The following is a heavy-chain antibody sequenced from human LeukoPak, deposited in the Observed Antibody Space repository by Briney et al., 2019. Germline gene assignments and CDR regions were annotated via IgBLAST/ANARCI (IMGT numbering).Heavy chain of an antibody. CDR1: GGTFSSYA. CDR3: AKDGAPEVGSGWYYFDY. D-gene: IGHD6-19*01. Sequence: SVKVSCKASGGTFSSYAISWVRQAPGQGLEWMGGIIPIFGTANYAQKFQGRVIISADKYTSTAYTELNSLKSEDTAVYYCAKDGAPEVGSGWYYFDYWGQGTLVTVSS. CDR2: IIPIFGTA. V-gene: IGHV1-69*06. J-gene: IGHJ4*02.